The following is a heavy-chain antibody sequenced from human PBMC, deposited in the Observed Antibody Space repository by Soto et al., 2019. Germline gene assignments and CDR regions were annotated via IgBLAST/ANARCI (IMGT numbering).Heavy chain of an antibody. CDR3: ATSTTINAVYFDY. CDR2: IIPIFGTA. D-gene: IGHD5-12*01. Sequence: SVKVSCKASGGTFSSYAISWVRQAPGQGLEWMGGIIPIFGTANYAQKFQGRVTITADESTSTAYMELSSLRSEDTAVYYCATSTTINAVYFDYWGQGTLVTVSS. V-gene: IGHV1-69*13. J-gene: IGHJ4*02. CDR1: GGTFSSYA.